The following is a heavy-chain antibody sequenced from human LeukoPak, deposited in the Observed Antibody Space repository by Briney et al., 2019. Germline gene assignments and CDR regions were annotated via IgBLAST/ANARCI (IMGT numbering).Heavy chain of an antibody. V-gene: IGHV3-7*01. CDR3: ARGGYSFDY. J-gene: IGHJ4*02. D-gene: IGHD5-12*01. CDR2: LHPDGSER. Sequence: GGSLRLSCVASGFTFTQYWVTWVRQAPGKGLEWVARLHPDGSERNYVGSVEGRFTVFGDSAKSSLFLQMHSLRVEDTAVYYCARGGYSFDYLGQGTLVTVPS. CDR1: GFTFTQYW.